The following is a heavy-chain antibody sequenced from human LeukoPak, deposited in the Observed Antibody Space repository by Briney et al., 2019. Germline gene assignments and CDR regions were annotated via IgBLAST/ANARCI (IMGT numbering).Heavy chain of an antibody. CDR1: GFTFSSYA. V-gene: IGHV3-30*04. CDR2: ISYDGSNK. Sequence: GGSLRLSCAASGFTFSSYAIPWVRQAPGKGLEWVAVISYDGSNKYYADSVKGRFTISRDNSKNTLYLQMNSLRVEDTAVYYCASIPGIAVANDAFDIWGQGTMVTVSS. D-gene: IGHD6-19*01. CDR3: ASIPGIAVANDAFDI. J-gene: IGHJ3*02.